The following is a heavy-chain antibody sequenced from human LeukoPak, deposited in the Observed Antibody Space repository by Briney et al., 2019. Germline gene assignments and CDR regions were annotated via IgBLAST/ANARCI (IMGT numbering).Heavy chain of an antibody. CDR3: ARGLGPVPNYYYGMDV. CDR1: GFTFSTYW. V-gene: IGHV3-7*01. J-gene: IGHJ6*02. CDR2: INQDGSQK. Sequence: GGSLRLSCAASGFTFSTYWMSWVRQAPGKGLEWVANINQDGSQKYYVESVKGRFSISRDNAKNSLYVQMNSLRAEDTAVYYCARGLGPVPNYYYGMDVWGQGTTVTVSS.